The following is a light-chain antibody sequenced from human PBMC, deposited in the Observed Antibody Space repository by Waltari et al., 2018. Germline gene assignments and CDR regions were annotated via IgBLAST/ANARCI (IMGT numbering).Light chain of an antibody. CDR3: SSYTGSSTVAV. V-gene: IGLV2-14*01. Sequence: QSALTQPASVSGSPGQPITRPCIGTSRDVGDFNFASWYQLHPGQSPKLLIYERSNRPFGISDRFSGSKSGNTASLTISGLQAEDEADYYCSSYTGSSTVAVFGGGTKLTVL. CDR1: SRDVGDFNF. J-gene: IGLJ2*01. CDR2: ERS.